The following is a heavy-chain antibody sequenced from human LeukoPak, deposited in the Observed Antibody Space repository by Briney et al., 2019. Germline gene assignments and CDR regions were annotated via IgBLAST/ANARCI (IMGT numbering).Heavy chain of an antibody. D-gene: IGHD3-16*02. V-gene: IGHV1-69*13. J-gene: IGHJ4*02. CDR3: AIYDYVWGSYRYQMDY. CDR1: GYTFTSYY. Sequence: SVKVSCKASGYTFTSYYMHWVRQAPGQGLEWMGGIIPIFGTANYAQKFQGRVTITADESTSTAYMELSSLRSEDTAVYYCAIYDYVWGSYRYQMDYWGQGTLVTVSS. CDR2: IIPIFGTA.